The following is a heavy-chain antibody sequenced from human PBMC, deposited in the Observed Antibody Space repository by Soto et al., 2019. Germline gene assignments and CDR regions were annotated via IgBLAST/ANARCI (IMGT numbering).Heavy chain of an antibody. CDR3: ARRYGDYDY. V-gene: IGHV4-39*01. D-gene: IGHD4-17*01. CDR1: GGSISSSSYY. Sequence: PSETLSLICTVSGGSISSSSYYWGWIRQPPGKGLEWIGSIYYSGSTYYNPSLESRVTISVDTSKNQFSLKLSSVTAADTAVYYCARRYGDYDYWGQGTLVTVSS. CDR2: IYYSGST. J-gene: IGHJ4*02.